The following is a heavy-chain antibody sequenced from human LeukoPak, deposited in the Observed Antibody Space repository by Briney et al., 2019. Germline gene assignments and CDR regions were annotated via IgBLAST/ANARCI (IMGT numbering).Heavy chain of an antibody. V-gene: IGHV3-7*01. D-gene: IGHD6-6*01. Sequence: PGGSLRLSCAASGFTFSSYAMTWVRQAPGKGLEWVATIKPDGSEKYYVDSVKGRFTISRDNAKNSVFLQMNSLRAEDTAVYYCARAIISADGHWGQGALVTVSS. CDR3: ARAIISADGH. CDR1: GFTFSSYA. CDR2: IKPDGSEK. J-gene: IGHJ4*02.